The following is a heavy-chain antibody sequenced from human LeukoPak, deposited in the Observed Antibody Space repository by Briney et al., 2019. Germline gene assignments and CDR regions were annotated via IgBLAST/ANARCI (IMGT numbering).Heavy chain of an antibody. CDR1: GFTFSSYA. J-gene: IGHJ4*02. CDR2: ISYDGSNK. V-gene: IGHV3-30-3*01. Sequence: GRSLRLSCAASGFTFSSYAMHWVRQAPGKGLEWVAVISYDGSNKYYADSVKGRFTISRDNSKNTLYLQMNSLRAEDTAVYYCARHSEEQLSPWYFDYWGQGTLVTVSS. D-gene: IGHD6-13*01. CDR3: ARHSEEQLSPWYFDY.